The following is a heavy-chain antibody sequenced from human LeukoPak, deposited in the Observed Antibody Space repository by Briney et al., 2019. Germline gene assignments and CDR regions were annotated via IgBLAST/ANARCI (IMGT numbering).Heavy chain of an antibody. J-gene: IGHJ4*02. D-gene: IGHD2-2*01. CDR1: GFTFSSYG. CDR3: AKDPNAFYYFDY. CDR2: IRYDGSNK. Sequence: GGSLRLSCAASGFTFSSYGMHWVRQAPGKGLEWVAFIRYDGSNKYYADSVKGRFTISRDNSKNTLYLQMNSLRAEDTAVHYCAKDPNAFYYFDYWGQGTLVTVST. V-gene: IGHV3-30*02.